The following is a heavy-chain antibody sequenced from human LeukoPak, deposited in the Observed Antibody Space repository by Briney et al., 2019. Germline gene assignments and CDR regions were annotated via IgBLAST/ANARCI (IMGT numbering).Heavy chain of an antibody. D-gene: IGHD2-21*02. Sequence: GGSLRLSCAASGFTFSSYGMHWVRQAPGKGLEWVAVISYDGSNKYYADSVKGRFTISRDNSKNTLYLQMNSLRAEDTAVYYCAKGGCGGDCLGAFDIWGQGTMVTVSS. J-gene: IGHJ3*02. CDR2: ISYDGSNK. CDR1: GFTFSSYG. V-gene: IGHV3-30*18. CDR3: AKGGCGGDCLGAFDI.